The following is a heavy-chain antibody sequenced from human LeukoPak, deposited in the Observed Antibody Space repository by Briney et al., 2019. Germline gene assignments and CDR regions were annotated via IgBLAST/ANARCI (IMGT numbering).Heavy chain of an antibody. V-gene: IGHV4-39*02. D-gene: IGHD3-16*02. CDR2: IYYSGST. J-gene: IGHJ6*03. CDR3: ARDRGGIGYYMDV. Sequence: SETLSLTCTVSGGSISSSSYYWGWIRQPPGKGLEWIGSIYYSGSTYYNPSLKSRVTISVDTSKNQFSLKLSSVTAADTAVHYCARDRGGIGYYMDVWGKGTTVTVSS. CDR1: GGSISSSSYY.